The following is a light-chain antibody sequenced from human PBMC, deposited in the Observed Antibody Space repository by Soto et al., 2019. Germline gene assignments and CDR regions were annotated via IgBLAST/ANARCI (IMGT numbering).Light chain of an antibody. CDR3: QQYYTWCT. J-gene: IGKJ1*01. Sequence: DIQMTQSPSTLSASVGDRVTITCRASQSISSWLAWYQQKPGKAPKLLIYKASSLKSGVPSRFSGSGSGTEFTLTINSLQPDDFATYYCQQYYTWCTFGQGTKVEIK. V-gene: IGKV1-5*03. CDR1: QSISSW. CDR2: KAS.